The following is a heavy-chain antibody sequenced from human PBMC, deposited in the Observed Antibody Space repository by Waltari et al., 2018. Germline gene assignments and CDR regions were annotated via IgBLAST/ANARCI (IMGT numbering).Heavy chain of an antibody. D-gene: IGHD6-13*01. CDR1: GGSIISYY. CDR2: IYTSGGT. Sequence: QVQLQESGPGLVKPSETLSLTCTVPGGSIISYYWSWIRQPAGKGLEWIGRIYTSGGTNYTPSLKSRVTMSVDTSKNQFSLKLSSVTAADTAVYYCARGVPSAIAAVALTYFDYWGQGTLVTVSS. J-gene: IGHJ4*02. V-gene: IGHV4-4*07. CDR3: ARGVPSAIAAVALTYFDY.